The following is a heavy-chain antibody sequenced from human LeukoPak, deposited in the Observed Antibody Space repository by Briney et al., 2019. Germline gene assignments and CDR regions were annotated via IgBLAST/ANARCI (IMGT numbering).Heavy chain of an antibody. V-gene: IGHV3-66*01. J-gene: IGHJ1*01. D-gene: IGHD4-23*01. CDR3: ARVRWDSSELCQH. CDR2: IYSGGST. CDR1: GFTVSSNY. Sequence: PGGSLRLSCAASGFTVSSNYMSWVRQAPGKGLEWVSVIYSGGSTYYADSVKGRFTISRDNSKNTLYLQMNSLRAEDTAVYYCARVRWDSSELCQHWGQGTLVTVSS.